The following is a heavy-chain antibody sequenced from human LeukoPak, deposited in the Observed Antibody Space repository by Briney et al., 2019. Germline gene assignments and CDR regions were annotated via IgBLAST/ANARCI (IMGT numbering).Heavy chain of an antibody. CDR1: GFTFSSYA. CDR3: ARKYSGFDY. CDR2: IYGNGATT. Sequence: GGSLRLSCAVSGFTFSSYAMNWVRQAPGKGLEWVSIIYGNGATTDYADSVKGRFTISRDDSKNTLYLQMNSPRAEDTAVYYCARKYSGFDYWGQGTLVTVSS. V-gene: IGHV3-23*01. J-gene: IGHJ4*02. D-gene: IGHD5-12*01.